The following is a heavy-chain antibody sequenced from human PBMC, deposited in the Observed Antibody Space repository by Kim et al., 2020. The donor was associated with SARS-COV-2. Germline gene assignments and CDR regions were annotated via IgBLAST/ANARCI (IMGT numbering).Heavy chain of an antibody. J-gene: IGHJ4*02. V-gene: IGHV3-9*01. CDR1: GFIFDDSA. CDR2: ISWNSAGI. CDR3: ARAKDIGWVFDF. D-gene: IGHD6-19*01. Sequence: GGSLRLSCAASGFIFDDSAMHWVRQAPGEGLEWVSGISWNSAGIGYADSVKGRFTISRDNAKNSLYLQMNNLRADDTALYYCARAKDIGWVFDFWGQGTLVIVSS.